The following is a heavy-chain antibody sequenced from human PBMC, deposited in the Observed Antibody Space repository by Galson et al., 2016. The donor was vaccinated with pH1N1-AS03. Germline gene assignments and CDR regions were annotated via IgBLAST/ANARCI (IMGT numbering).Heavy chain of an antibody. J-gene: IGHJ4*02. V-gene: IGHV3-64*01. CDR1: GFTFGSYA. D-gene: IGHD6-13*01. Sequence: SLRLSCAASGFTFGSYAMYWVRQAPGKGLEYVSVISDNGVSTYYANSVKGRFTISRDNSKNTLYLQMGSLRAEDMAVYYCARGPVSYSNYWFPPPDYWGQGTLVTVSS. CDR3: ARGPVSYSNYWFPPPDY. CDR2: ISDNGVST.